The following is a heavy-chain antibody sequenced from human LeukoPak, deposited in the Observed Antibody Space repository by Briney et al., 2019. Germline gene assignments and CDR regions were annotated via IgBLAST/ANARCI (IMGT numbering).Heavy chain of an antibody. CDR1: GYTFTSYY. D-gene: IGHD3-16*02. Sequence: AASVKVSCKASGYTFTSYYMHWVRQAPGQGLEWMGIINPSGGSTSYAQKFQGRVTMTRDMSTSTVYMELSSLRSEDTAVYYCARVSFGGVIADWGQGTLVTVSS. CDR2: INPSGGST. V-gene: IGHV1-46*01. J-gene: IGHJ4*02. CDR3: ARVSFGGVIAD.